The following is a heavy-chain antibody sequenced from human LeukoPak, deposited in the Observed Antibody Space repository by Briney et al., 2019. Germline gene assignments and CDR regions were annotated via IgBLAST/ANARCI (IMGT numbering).Heavy chain of an antibody. Sequence: GGSLRLSCAASGFTFSSSWMYWVRHAPGKGLVWVSRINSDESITTYADSVKGRFTISRDNAKNTLYLQMNSLRAEDTAVYYCAKGYCGGGSCLWIDYWGQGTLVTVSS. CDR2: INSDESIT. D-gene: IGHD2-15*01. CDR3: AKGYCGGGSCLWIDY. CDR1: GFTFSSSW. J-gene: IGHJ4*02. V-gene: IGHV3-74*01.